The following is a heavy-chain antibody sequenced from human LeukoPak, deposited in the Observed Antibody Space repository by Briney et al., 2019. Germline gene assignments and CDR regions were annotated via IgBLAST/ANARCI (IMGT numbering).Heavy chain of an antibody. CDR2: IYHSGST. CDR3: ARDGRGPDAFDI. J-gene: IGHJ3*02. V-gene: IGHV4-38-2*02. CDR1: ASSIISGYF. Sequence: SQTLSLACTVLASSIISGYFWGWIRQPPGKGLGWIGNIYHSGSTYYNSSLMSRVTISVDTSRNQFSLKLNSVTAADTAVYYCARDGRGPDAFDIWGQGTMVTVSS. D-gene: IGHD1-26*01.